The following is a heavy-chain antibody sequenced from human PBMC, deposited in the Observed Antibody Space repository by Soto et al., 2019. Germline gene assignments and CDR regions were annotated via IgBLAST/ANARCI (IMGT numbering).Heavy chain of an antibody. Sequence: QLQLQESGPGLVKPSETLSLTCTVSGGSISSSSYYWGWIRQPPGKGLEWIGSIYYSGSTYYNPSLKSRVTISVDTSKNQFSLKLSSVTAADTAVYYYARHEGVVNNWCDPWGQGTLVTVSS. CDR3: ARHEGVVNNWCDP. J-gene: IGHJ5*02. D-gene: IGHD3-3*01. V-gene: IGHV4-39*01. CDR2: IYYSGST. CDR1: GGSISSSSYY.